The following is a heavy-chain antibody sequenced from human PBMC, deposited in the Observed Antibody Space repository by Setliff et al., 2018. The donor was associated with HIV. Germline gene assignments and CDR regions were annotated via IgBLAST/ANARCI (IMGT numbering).Heavy chain of an antibody. Sequence: GSLRLSCAASGFTFSDYYMSWLRQAPGKGLEWVSYISRDGNTIYYADSVKGRFTISRDNAKNSLYLQMNSLRAEDTAVYYCTRTSRAAYWGRGTLVTVSS. CDR1: GFTFSDYY. D-gene: IGHD6-25*01. CDR2: ISRDGNTI. J-gene: IGHJ4*02. CDR3: TRTSRAAY. V-gene: IGHV3-11*04.